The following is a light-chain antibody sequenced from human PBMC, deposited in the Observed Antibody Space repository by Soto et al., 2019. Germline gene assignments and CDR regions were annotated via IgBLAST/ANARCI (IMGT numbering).Light chain of an antibody. CDR3: SSYTSSSTVL. V-gene: IGLV2-14*01. CDR1: SSDIGGHNY. CDR2: EVI. J-gene: IGLJ2*01. Sequence: QSALTQPASVSGSPGQSITISCTGTSSDIGGHNYVSWYQQHPGKAPKLMLYEVIYRPSGVSDRFSGSKSDNTASLTISGLQAEDEADYFCSSYTSSSTVLFGGGTQLTVL.